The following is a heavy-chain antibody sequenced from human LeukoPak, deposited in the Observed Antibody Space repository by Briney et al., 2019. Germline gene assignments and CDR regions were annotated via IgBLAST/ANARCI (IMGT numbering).Heavy chain of an antibody. D-gene: IGHD1-26*01. CDR2: MSFDGSNK. Sequence: GGSLRLSCAASGFTFSSYGMHWVRQAPGKGLEWVAVMSFDGSNKYYADCVKGRFTISRDNSKNTLYLQMNSLRPDDTAVYYCAKAPLSGSYYGTVGGYWGQGTLVTVSS. J-gene: IGHJ4*02. CDR1: GFTFSSYG. V-gene: IGHV3-30*18. CDR3: AKAPLSGSYYGTVGGY.